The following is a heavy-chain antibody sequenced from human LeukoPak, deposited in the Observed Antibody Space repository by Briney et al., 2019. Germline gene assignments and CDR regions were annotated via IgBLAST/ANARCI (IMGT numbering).Heavy chain of an antibody. Sequence: VASVKVSCKASGYTLTSYDINWVRQATGQGLEWMGWMNPNSGNTGYAQKFQGRVTMTRNTSISTAYMELSSLRSEDTAVYYCARVPKPYNWNAVYRPPPPGLSGYDDAFDIWGQGTMVTVSS. CDR1: GYTLTSYD. J-gene: IGHJ3*02. CDR3: ARVPKPYNWNAVYRPPPPGLSGYDDAFDI. CDR2: MNPNSGNT. D-gene: IGHD1-1*01. V-gene: IGHV1-8*01.